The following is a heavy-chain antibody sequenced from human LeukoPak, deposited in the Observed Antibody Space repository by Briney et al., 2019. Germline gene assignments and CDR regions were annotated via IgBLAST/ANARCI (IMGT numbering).Heavy chain of an antibody. J-gene: IGHJ5*02. CDR1: GGSISSSSYY. CDR3: ARSVGSGWPNWFDP. CDR2: MFYSGSTYYNSSPT. V-gene: IGHV4-39*01. D-gene: IGHD6-19*01. Sequence: TSETLSLTCTVSGGSISSSSYYWGWIRQPPGKGLEWIGSMFYSGSTYYNSSPTYYNPSLKSRVTISVDTSKNQFSLKLSSVTAADTAMYYCARSVGSGWPNWFDPWGQGTLVTVSS.